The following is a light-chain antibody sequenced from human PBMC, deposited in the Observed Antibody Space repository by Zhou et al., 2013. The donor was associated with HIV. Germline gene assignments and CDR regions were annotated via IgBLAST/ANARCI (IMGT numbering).Light chain of an antibody. CDR2: GAS. CDR3: QQYGSSPPIT. CDR1: QSVSRSY. Sequence: EIVLTQSPGTLSLSPGERATLSCGASQSVSRSYLAWYQQKPGQAPRLLIYGASSRATGIPDRFSGSGSGTDFTLTISRLEPEDFAVYYCQQYGSSPPITFGQGTRLEIK. V-gene: IGKV3-20*01. J-gene: IGKJ5*01.